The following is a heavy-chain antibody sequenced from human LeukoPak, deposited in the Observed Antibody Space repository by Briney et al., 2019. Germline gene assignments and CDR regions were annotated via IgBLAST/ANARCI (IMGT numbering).Heavy chain of an antibody. Sequence: SGPVLVKPTETLTLTCTVSGFSLSNARMGVSWIRQPPGKALEWLAHIFSNDGKSYSTSLKSRLTISKDTSKSQVVLTMTNMDPVDTATYYCARGSSHWSWFDPWGQGTLVTVSS. CDR1: GFSLSNARMG. CDR2: IFSNDGK. D-gene: IGHD1-1*01. J-gene: IGHJ5*02. V-gene: IGHV2-26*01. CDR3: ARGSSHWSWFDP.